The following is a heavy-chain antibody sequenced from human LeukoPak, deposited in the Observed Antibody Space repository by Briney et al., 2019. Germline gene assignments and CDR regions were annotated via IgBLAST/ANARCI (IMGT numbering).Heavy chain of an antibody. CDR2: IYHSGST. Sequence: SEKLSLTCTVSGYSISSGYYWGWIRQPPGKGLEWISRIYHSGSTYYNPSLKSRVTISVDTSKNQFSLKLSSVDAADTAVYYCARGSSSSWYPHFDDWGQGTLVTVSS. V-gene: IGHV4-38-2*02. D-gene: IGHD6-13*01. CDR1: GYSISSGYY. J-gene: IGHJ4*02. CDR3: ARGSSSSWYPHFDD.